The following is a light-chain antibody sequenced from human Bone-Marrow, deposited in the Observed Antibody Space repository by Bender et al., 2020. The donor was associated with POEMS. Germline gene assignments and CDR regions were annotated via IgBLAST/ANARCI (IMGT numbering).Light chain of an antibody. CDR3: SSFAGTSNLV. Sequence: QSALTQPASVSGSPGQSITISCTGTSSDVGGYNSVSWYQQSPGKAPKLMLYDVSNRPSGVSNRFSGSKSGNTASLTVSGLQAEDESDYYCSSFAGTSNLVFGGGTKLTVL. CDR1: SSDVGGYNS. J-gene: IGLJ3*02. V-gene: IGLV2-14*01. CDR2: DVS.